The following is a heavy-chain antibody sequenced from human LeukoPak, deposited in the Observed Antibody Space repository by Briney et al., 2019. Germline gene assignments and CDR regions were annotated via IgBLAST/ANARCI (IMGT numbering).Heavy chain of an antibody. CDR1: GFTFDDYT. J-gene: IGHJ4*02. V-gene: IGHV3-43*01. Sequence: GGSLRLSCAASGFTFDDYTMHWVRQAPGKGLEWVSLISWDGGSTYYADSVKGRFTISRDNAKNSLYLQMNSLRAEDTALYYCAKDALLDRDAYFDYWGQGTLVTVSS. D-gene: IGHD3/OR15-3a*01. CDR3: AKDALLDRDAYFDY. CDR2: ISWDGGST.